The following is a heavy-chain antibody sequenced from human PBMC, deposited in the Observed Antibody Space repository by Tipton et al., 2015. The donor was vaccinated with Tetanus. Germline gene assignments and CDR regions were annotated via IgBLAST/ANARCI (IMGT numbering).Heavy chain of an antibody. CDR2: IYPGDSDT. Sequence: QLVQSGGEVKKPGESLKISCKGSGYIFNNYWIGWVRQKPGKGLEWMGIIYPGDSDTRYSPSFQGQVTISVDKSINTAYLQWSSLKASDTSMFYCARAHCTDGVCNFDFWGQGALAPVAS. CDR1: GYIFNNYW. V-gene: IGHV5-51*01. CDR3: ARAHCTDGVCNFDF. D-gene: IGHD2-8*01. J-gene: IGHJ4*02.